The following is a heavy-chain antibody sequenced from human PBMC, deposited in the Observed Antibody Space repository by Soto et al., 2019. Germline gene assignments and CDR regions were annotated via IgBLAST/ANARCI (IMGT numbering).Heavy chain of an antibody. CDR3: ARGVVDSSGYLGWYGRDV. D-gene: IGHD3-22*01. J-gene: IGHJ6*02. CDR2: IWYDGSNK. V-gene: IGHV3-33*01. CDR1: GFTFSIYG. Sequence: QVQVVESGGGVVQPGRSLRLSCAASGFTFSIYGMHGVRQAPGKGLEWAAVIWYDGSNKYYADSVQGRFTISRDNSKNTLYLQMNSRRAEDTAVYYCARGVVDSSGYLGWYGRDVWGQGTTVAVSS.